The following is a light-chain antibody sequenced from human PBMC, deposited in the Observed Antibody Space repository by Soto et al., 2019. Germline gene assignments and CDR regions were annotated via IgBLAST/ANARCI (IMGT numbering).Light chain of an antibody. CDR1: QSVSRN. CDR2: DAS. CDR3: QQRSSWPPL. J-gene: IGKJ3*01. V-gene: IGKV3-11*01. Sequence: EIVLTQSPATLSVSPGGRATLSCRASQSVSRNLAWYQQKPGQAPRLLIYDASDRATGIPARFSGSGSGTDFTLTINNLEPEDFAVYSCQQRSSWPPLFDPGTKVDIK.